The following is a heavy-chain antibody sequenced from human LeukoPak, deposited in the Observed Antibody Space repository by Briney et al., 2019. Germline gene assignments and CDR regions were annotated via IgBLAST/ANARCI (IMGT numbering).Heavy chain of an antibody. CDR1: GGTFSSYA. CDR3: ARGPYSYDSSGAFDI. CDR2: IIPIFGTA. V-gene: IGHV1-69*06. Sequence: SVKVSCKASGGTFSSYAISWVRQAPGQGLEWMGGIIPIFGTANYAQKFQGRVTITADKSTSTAYMGLSSLRSEDTAVYYCARGPYSYDSSGAFDIWGQGTMVTVSS. D-gene: IGHD3-22*01. J-gene: IGHJ3*02.